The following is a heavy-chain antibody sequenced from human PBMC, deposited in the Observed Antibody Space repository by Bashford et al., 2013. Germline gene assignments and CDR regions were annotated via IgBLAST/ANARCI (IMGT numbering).Heavy chain of an antibody. V-gene: IGHV1-69*13. J-gene: IGHJ4*02. CDR1: GGTFSSYA. Sequence: SVKVSCKASGGTFSSYAISWVRQAPGQGLEWMGGIIPIFGTANYAQKFQGRVTITADESTSTAYMELSSLRSEDTAVYYCAIVGELTLRHFDYWGQGTLVTVSS. CDR2: IIPIFGTA. CDR3: AIVGELTLRHFDY. D-gene: IGHD3-10*01.